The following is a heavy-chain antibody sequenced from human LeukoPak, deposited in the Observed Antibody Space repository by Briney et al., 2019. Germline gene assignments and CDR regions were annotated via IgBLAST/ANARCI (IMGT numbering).Heavy chain of an antibody. CDR1: GGSTSSYY. CDR3: AGFPTVSAFDL. J-gene: IGHJ3*01. Sequence: SETLSLSCSVSGGSTSSYYWNWIRQPPGKGLEWIGYIAHSGNTNYNPSLKSRVTISEDTSKNQFSLKLSSVTAADTAVYYCAGFPTVSAFDLWGQGTMVTVSS. CDR2: IAHSGNT. D-gene: IGHD2-21*02. V-gene: IGHV4-59*08.